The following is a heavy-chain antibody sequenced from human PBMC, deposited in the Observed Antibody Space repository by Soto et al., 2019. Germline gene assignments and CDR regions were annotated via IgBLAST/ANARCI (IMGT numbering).Heavy chain of an antibody. CDR1: GYTFTSYA. J-gene: IGHJ4*02. Sequence: ASVKVSCKASGYTFTSYAMHWVRQAPGQRLEWMGWIDAGNGNTKYSQKFQGRVTMTEDTSTDTAYMELSSLRSEDTAVYYCATGLPFDYWGQGTLVTVSS. CDR2: IDAGNGNT. V-gene: IGHV1-3*01. D-gene: IGHD7-27*01. CDR3: ATGLPFDY.